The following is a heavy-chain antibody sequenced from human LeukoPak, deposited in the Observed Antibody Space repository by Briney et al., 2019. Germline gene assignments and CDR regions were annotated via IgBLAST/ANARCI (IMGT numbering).Heavy chain of an antibody. D-gene: IGHD1-26*01. J-gene: IGHJ3*02. V-gene: IGHV4-4*07. CDR2: IYSSGNT. CDR1: GVSTSSYY. CDR3: ARERGNLRGDAFDI. Sequence: SETLSLTCTVSGVSTSSYYWTWIRQPAGKGLEWIGRIYSSGNTNYNPSLESRVTMSIDTSKNQFYLKLSSVTAADTAVYYCARERGNLRGDAFDIWGQGTMVTVSS.